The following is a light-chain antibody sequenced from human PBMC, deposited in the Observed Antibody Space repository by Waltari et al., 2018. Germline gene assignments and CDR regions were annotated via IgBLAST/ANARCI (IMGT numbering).Light chain of an antibody. V-gene: IGLV2-14*01. CDR1: STDVGGYNY. CDR2: EVS. J-gene: IGLJ2*01. CDR3: SSYTDTTTLGV. Sequence: QSALTQPASVSGSPGQSITISCTGTSTDVGGYNYVSWFQQHPGTAPKLMIYEVSNRPSGVSYRFSGSKSGNTASLTISGLQAEDEAVYYCSSYTDTTTLGVFGGGTKLTVL.